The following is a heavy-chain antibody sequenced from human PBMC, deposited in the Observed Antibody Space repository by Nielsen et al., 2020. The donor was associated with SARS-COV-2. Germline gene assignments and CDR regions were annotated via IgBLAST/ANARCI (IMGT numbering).Heavy chain of an antibody. CDR3: ARVMRYCTNGVCFDYYYYGMDV. D-gene: IGHD2-8*01. J-gene: IGHJ6*02. CDR2: ISSSSTI. Sequence: WIRQPPGKGLEWVSSISSSSTIYYADSVKGRFTISRDNAKNSLYLQMNSLRSEDTAVYYCARVMRYCTNGVCFDYYYYGMDVWGQGTTVTVSS. V-gene: IGHV3-69-1*01.